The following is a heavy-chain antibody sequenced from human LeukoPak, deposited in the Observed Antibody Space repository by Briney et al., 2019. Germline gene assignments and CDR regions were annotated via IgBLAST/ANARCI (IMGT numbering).Heavy chain of an antibody. V-gene: IGHV1-18*01. CDR1: GYTFTSYG. CDR2: ISAYNGNS. J-gene: IGHJ3*02. CDR3: ARGLRGGVVIISESRKLGPEYAFDI. Sequence: ASVKVSCKASGYTFTSYGISGVRQAPGQGLEWMGWISAYNGNSNYAQKLQGRVTMTTDTSTSTAYMELRSLRSDDTAVYYCARGLRGGVVIISESRKLGPEYAFDIWGQGTMVTVSS. D-gene: IGHD3-3*01.